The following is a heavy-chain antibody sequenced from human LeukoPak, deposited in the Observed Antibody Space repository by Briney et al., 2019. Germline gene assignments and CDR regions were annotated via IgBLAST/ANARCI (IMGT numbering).Heavy chain of an antibody. V-gene: IGHV3-23*01. CDR2: MSGRGDDT. D-gene: IGHD3-3*01. CDR3: AKGQSRDDFWSGYLPHFDY. J-gene: IGHJ4*02. CDR1: GFTFNSYA. Sequence: GGSLRLSCAASGFTFNSYAMTWVRQAPGKGLEWVSSMSGRGDDTYSADSVKGRFTISRDNSKNTLYLQMNSLRAEDTAVYYCAKGQSRDDFWSGYLPHFDYWGQGTLVTVFS.